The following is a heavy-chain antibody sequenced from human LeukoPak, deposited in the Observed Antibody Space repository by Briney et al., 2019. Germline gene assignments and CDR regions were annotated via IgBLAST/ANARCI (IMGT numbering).Heavy chain of an antibody. CDR1: GFTFSSYG. V-gene: IGHV3-30*02. J-gene: IGHJ6*04. D-gene: IGHD3-10*01. CDR3: ARDRFYIPDV. Sequence: GGSLRLSCAASGFTFSSYGMHWVRQAPGKGLEWVAFIRYDGSNKYYADSVKGRFTISRDNAKNTVYLQMNSLRPEDTAVYYCARDRFYIPDVWGKGTTLTVSS. CDR2: IRYDGSNK.